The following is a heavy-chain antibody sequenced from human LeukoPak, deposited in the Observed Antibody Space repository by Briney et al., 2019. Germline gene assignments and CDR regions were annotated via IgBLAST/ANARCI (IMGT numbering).Heavy chain of an antibody. Sequence: GGSLRLSCAASGFIFRDYYMGWIRQAPGKGLEWISDINGGGRKTNHGDSVKGRFTISRDNAKNTLYLQMNSLRAEDTAVYYCAGINPYCSGGSCGYWGQGTLVTVSS. CDR1: GFIFRDYY. CDR3: AGINPYCSGGSCGY. D-gene: IGHD2-15*01. V-gene: IGHV3-11*01. J-gene: IGHJ4*02. CDR2: INGGGRKT.